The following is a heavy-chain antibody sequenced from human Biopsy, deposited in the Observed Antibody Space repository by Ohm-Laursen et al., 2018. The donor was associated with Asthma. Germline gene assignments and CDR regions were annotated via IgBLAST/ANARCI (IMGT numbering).Heavy chain of an antibody. J-gene: IGHJ4*02. D-gene: IGHD4-17*01. CDR1: GYSLTDLS. Sequence: GASVKVSCKTSGYSLTDLSMHWVRQAPGQGLEWMGGHDHEEGGTVNARRFQGRVTMTEDTSTDTAYMGLSSLSSDDTAVYYCASDFPKDYVRYNFQFWGQGTLVTVSS. V-gene: IGHV1-24*01. CDR2: HDHEEGGT. CDR3: ASDFPKDYVRYNFQF.